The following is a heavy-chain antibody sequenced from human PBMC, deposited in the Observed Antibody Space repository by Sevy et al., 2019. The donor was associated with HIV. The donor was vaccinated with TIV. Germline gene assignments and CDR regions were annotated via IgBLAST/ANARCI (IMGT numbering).Heavy chain of an antibody. D-gene: IGHD3-9*01. CDR3: ARDTTPLWLGDILTGYYDAGFDY. Sequence: SETLSLTCTVSGGSISSYYWSWIRQPPGKGLEWIGYIYYSGSTNYNPSLKSRVTISVDTSKNQFSLKLSSVTAADTAVYYCARDTTPLWLGDILTGYYDAGFDYWGQGTLVTVSS. V-gene: IGHV4-59*13. CDR2: IYYSGST. J-gene: IGHJ4*02. CDR1: GGSISSYY.